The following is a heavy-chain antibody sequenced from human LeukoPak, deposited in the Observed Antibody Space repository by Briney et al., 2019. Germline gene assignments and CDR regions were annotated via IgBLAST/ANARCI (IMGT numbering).Heavy chain of an antibody. CDR1: GFTFSSYG. Sequence: GRSLRLSCAASGFTFSSYGMNWVRQAPGKGLEWVTFIQYDGNNKYYADSVKGRFTISRDNSKNTLYLQMNSLRAEDTAVYYCAKEGGLWFGEFFFGGQGTLVTVSS. D-gene: IGHD3-10*01. J-gene: IGHJ4*02. CDR2: IQYDGNNK. CDR3: AKEGGLWFGEFFF. V-gene: IGHV3-30*02.